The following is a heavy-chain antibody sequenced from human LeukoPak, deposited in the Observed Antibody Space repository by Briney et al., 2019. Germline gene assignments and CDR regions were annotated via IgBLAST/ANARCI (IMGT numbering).Heavy chain of an antibody. J-gene: IGHJ4*02. CDR2: ISGSGGST. CDR3: AKVHSSGWYEVDY. D-gene: IGHD6-19*01. Sequence: AGTLTLTCAASGFTISSYAMSWIRQAPGKGLEWVSAISGSGGSTYYADSVKGRFTIFRDNSKNTLYLQMNSLRAEDTAVYYCAKVHSSGWYEVDYWGQGTLVTVSS. V-gene: IGHV3-23*01. CDR1: GFTISSYA.